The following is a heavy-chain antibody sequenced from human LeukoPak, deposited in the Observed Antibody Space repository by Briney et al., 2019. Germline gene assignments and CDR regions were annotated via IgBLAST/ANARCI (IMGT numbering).Heavy chain of an antibody. CDR2: INPNSGGT. J-gene: IGHJ5*02. Sequence: GASVKVSCKASGYTFTGYYMHWVRQAPGQGLEWMGRINPNSGGTNYAQKFQGRVTMTRDTSISTAYMELSRLRSDDTAVYYCATSSPQYYYDSEFDPWGQGTLVPSPQ. CDR3: ATSSPQYYYDSEFDP. V-gene: IGHV1-2*06. CDR1: GYTFTGYY. D-gene: IGHD3-22*01.